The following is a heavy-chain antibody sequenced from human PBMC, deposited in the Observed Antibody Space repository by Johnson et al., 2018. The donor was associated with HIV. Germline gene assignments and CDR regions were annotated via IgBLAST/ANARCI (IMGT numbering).Heavy chain of an antibody. CDR2: ISGSGSST. D-gene: IGHD5-18*01. Sequence: VRLVESGGVVVQPGGSLRLSCAASGFTFSSYAMAWVRQAPGKGLEWVSTISGSGSSTHYADSVKGRFTISRDNSKNTLYLQMNSLRAEDTAVYYCAKERAYIRTFDIWGQGTLVTVSS. CDR3: AKERAYIRTFDI. J-gene: IGHJ3*02. V-gene: IGHV3-23*04. CDR1: GFTFSSYA.